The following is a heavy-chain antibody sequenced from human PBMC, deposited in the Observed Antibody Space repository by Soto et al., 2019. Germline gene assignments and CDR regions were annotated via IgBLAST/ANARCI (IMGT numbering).Heavy chain of an antibody. J-gene: IGHJ3*02. Sequence: QVQLQESGPGLVKPSETLSLTCTVSGGSISSYYWSWIRQPPGKGLEWIGYIYYSGSTNYNPSLKSRVTISVDTSKNQCSLKLSSVTAADTAVYYCARGIPQWELLGAFDIWGQGTMVTVSS. CDR2: IYYSGST. CDR3: ARGIPQWELLGAFDI. D-gene: IGHD1-26*01. V-gene: IGHV4-59*01. CDR1: GGSISSYY.